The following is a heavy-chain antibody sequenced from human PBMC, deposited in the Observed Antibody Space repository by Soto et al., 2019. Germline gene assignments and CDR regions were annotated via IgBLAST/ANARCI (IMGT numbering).Heavy chain of an antibody. CDR3: ARGTRALINSFFAF. CDR2: FYVSGKT. V-gene: IGHV4-59*01. Sequence: SETLSLTCTVSGDSFSNFGWCWIRKPPGKGLELIGYFYVSGKTGYNPSLENRVSIALGTSGNRFSLNLSPVTAAATAIYYCARGTRALINSFFAFWGQGLPVTVSS. J-gene: IGHJ4*02. D-gene: IGHD3-10*01. CDR1: GDSFSNFG.